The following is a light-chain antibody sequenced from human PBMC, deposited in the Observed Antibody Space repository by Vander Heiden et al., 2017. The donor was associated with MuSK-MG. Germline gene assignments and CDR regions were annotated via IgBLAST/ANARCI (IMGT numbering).Light chain of an antibody. CDR2: GAS. CDR3: QQYNTWPDT. Sequence: EIVMTHSPATLSVSPGERATLSCRASQTISPDLAWYQQKPGQAPRLLIYGASTRATGIPARFSGSGSGTEFTLTISRLLSEDFAVYYCQQYNTWPDTFGQGTRLEIK. CDR1: QTISPD. V-gene: IGKV3-15*01. J-gene: IGKJ5*01.